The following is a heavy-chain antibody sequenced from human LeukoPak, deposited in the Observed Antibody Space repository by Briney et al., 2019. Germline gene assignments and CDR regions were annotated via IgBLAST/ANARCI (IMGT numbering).Heavy chain of an antibody. Sequence: PGRSLRLSCAAPGFTFSSYAMHWVRQAPGKGLEWVAVISYDGSNKYYADSVKGRFTISRDNSKNTLYLQMNSLRAEDTAVYYCARDLEGSGSFYRPSYDYWGQGTLVTVSS. CDR2: ISYDGSNK. CDR1: GFTFSSYA. V-gene: IGHV3-30*04. J-gene: IGHJ4*02. D-gene: IGHD3-10*01. CDR3: ARDLEGSGSFYRPSYDY.